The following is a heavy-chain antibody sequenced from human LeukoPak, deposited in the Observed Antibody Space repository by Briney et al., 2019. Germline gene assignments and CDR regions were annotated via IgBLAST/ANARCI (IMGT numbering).Heavy chain of an antibody. CDR1: GFTFSTYW. Sequence: GGSLRLSCAASGFTFSTYWMGWVRQAPGKGLEWVANIKEDGSEKHYVDSVKGRFTISRDNAKKSLYLQMNSLRDEDTAVYYCARGGGIGLRMVPAAFGRHYFDYWGQGTLVTVSS. D-gene: IGHD2-2*01. J-gene: IGHJ4*02. CDR2: IKEDGSEK. V-gene: IGHV3-7*01. CDR3: ARGGGIGLRMVPAAFGRHYFDY.